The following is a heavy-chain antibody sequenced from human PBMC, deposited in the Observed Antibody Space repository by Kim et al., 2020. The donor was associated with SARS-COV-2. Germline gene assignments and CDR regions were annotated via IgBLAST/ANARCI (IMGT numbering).Heavy chain of an antibody. Sequence: SVKVSCKASGGTFSSYAISWVRQAPGQGLEWMGGIIPIFGTANYAQKFQGRVTITADESTSTAYMELSSLRSEDTAVYYCAAGIVVVPAAMSPSFDYWGQGTLVTVSS. CDR1: GGTFSSYA. V-gene: IGHV1-69*13. J-gene: IGHJ4*02. CDR3: AAGIVVVPAAMSPSFDY. D-gene: IGHD2-2*01. CDR2: IIPIFGTA.